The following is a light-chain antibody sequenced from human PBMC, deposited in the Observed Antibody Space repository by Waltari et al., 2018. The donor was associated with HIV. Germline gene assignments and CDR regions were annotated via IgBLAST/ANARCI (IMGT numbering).Light chain of an antibody. CDR1: SSDVGVYNY. J-gene: IGLJ2*01. CDR3: CSYAGSYTFE. CDR2: DVS. Sequence: QSALTPPRSVSGSPGQSFPIPCTGTSSDVGVYNYVSWYQQLPGTAPKLMIYDVSKRPSGVPDRFSGSKSGNTASLTISGLQAEDEADYYCCSYAGSYTFEFGGGTKLTVL. V-gene: IGLV2-11*01.